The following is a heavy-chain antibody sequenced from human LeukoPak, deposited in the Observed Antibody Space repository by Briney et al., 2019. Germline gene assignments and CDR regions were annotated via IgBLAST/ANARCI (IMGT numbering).Heavy chain of an antibody. J-gene: IGHJ4*02. V-gene: IGHV3-48*01. D-gene: IGHD4-17*01. Sequence: GGSLTLSCAASGFTFTTCSINWVRQAPGNGLEWVSYISSSSSTIYYADSVKGRFTISRDNAKNSLHLQMSSLRAEDTAVYYCARDTYGDYSFDYWGQGTLVTVSS. CDR3: ARDTYGDYSFDY. CDR1: GFTFTTCS. CDR2: ISSSSSTI.